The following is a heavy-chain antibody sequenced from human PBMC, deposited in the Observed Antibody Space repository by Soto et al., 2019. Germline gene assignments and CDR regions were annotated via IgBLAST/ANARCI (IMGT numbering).Heavy chain of an antibody. CDR3: AKGKDCTRSSCYPGDYYYGLDV. V-gene: IGHV3-23*01. J-gene: IGHJ6*02. CDR2: ISGTGATT. CDR1: GFTFRNFA. D-gene: IGHD2-2*01. Sequence: GGSLRLSCVASGFTFRNFATIWVRQAPGKGLEWVSGISGTGATTYSADSVKGRFTISRDNSGNTLHLQMNSLRAEDTAVYYCAKGKDCTRSSCYPGDYYYGLDVWGQGTTVTVSS.